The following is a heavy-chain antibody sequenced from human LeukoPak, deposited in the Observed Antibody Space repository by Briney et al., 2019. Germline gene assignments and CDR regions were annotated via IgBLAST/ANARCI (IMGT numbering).Heavy chain of an antibody. J-gene: IGHJ4*02. V-gene: IGHV1-69*05. CDR2: IIPIFGTA. Sequence: SVKVSCKASGGTFSSYAISWVRQAPGQGLEWMGRIIPIFGTANYAQKFQGRVTITTDESTSTAYMELSSLRSEDTAVYYCGRGRYSSSWYEFDYWGQGTLVTVSS. D-gene: IGHD6-13*01. CDR1: GGTFSSYA. CDR3: GRGRYSSSWYEFDY.